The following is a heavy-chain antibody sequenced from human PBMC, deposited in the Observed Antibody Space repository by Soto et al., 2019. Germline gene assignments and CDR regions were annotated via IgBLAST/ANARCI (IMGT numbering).Heavy chain of an antibody. J-gene: IGHJ4*02. Sequence: QVQLVQSGAEVKKPGASVKVSCKASGYSFTSYSISWVRQAPGQGLEWMGWISAYTGNTNYAKKLQGRVTMTTDTSTSTAYMELSSLRSDDTAVYYCARVHCYDRSGYFDYWGQGTLVTVSS. CDR1: GYSFTSYS. CDR2: ISAYTGNT. D-gene: IGHD3-22*01. V-gene: IGHV1-18*01. CDR3: ARVHCYDRSGYFDY.